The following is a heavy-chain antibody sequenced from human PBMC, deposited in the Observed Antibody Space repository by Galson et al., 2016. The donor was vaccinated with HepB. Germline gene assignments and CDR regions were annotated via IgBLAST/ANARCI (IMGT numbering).Heavy chain of an antibody. V-gene: IGHV3-23*01. J-gene: IGHJ5*02. D-gene: IGHD6-13*01. CDR1: GLMFGDYA. CDR2: ISVHRGEN. CDR3: VRLHIAAPTTSVFDR. Sequence: SLRLPCAGSGLMFGDYAMSWVRQPPRKGLDWVAAISVHRGENLYADSAKGRFTVSRDNSKNTLFLHMNSLRAEATATYYCVRLHIAAPTTSVFDRWGQGTLVTVSS.